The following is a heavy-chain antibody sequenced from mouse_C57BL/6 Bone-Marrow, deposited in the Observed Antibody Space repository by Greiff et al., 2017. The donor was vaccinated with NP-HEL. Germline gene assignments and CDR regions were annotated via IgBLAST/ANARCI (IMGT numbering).Heavy chain of an antibody. V-gene: IGHV2-6*03. D-gene: IGHD1-1*01. CDR3: ARDELLRGYFDV. Sequence: VKLVESGPGLVAPSQSLSITCTVSGFSLTSYGVHWVRQPPGKGLEWLVVIWSDGSTTYNSALKSRLSISKDNSKSQVFVKMNSLQTDDTAMYYCARDELLRGYFDVWGTGTTVTVSS. CDR2: IWSDGST. CDR1: GFSLTSYG. J-gene: IGHJ1*03.